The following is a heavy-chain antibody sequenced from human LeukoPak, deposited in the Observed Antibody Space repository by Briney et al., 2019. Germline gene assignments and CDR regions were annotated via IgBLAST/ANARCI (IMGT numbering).Heavy chain of an antibody. Sequence: SETLSLTCAVYGGSFSGYYWSWIRQPPGKGLEWIGEINHSGSTNYNPSLKSRVTISVDTSKNQFSLKLSSVAAADTAVYYCARGPLLDYWGQGTLVTVSS. J-gene: IGHJ4*02. CDR1: GGSFSGYY. CDR3: ARGPLLDY. V-gene: IGHV4-34*01. CDR2: INHSGST.